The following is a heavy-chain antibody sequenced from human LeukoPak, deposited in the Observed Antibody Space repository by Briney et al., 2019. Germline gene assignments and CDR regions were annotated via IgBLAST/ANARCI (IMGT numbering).Heavy chain of an antibody. Sequence: ASVKVSCKASGYTFTSYGISWVRQAPGQGLEWMGWISAYNGNTNYAQKLQGRVTVTTDTSTSTAYMELRSLRSDDTAVYYCARAVMTTVTTSFDPWGQGTLVTVSS. CDR1: GYTFTSYG. D-gene: IGHD4-17*01. V-gene: IGHV1-18*04. CDR3: ARAVMTTVTTSFDP. CDR2: ISAYNGNT. J-gene: IGHJ5*02.